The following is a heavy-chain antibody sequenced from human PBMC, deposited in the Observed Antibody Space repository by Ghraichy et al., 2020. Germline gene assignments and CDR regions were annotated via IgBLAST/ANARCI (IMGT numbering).Heavy chain of an antibody. CDR2: IYTSGST. J-gene: IGHJ6*02. D-gene: IGHD2-21*01. Sequence: SETLSLTCTVSGGSISSYYWSWIRQPAGKGLEWIGRIYTSGSTNYNPSLKSRVTLSVDTSKNQFSLKLSSVTAADTAVYYCGRSIQQAPAYGMDVWGQGTTVTVSS. CDR3: GRSIQQAPAYGMDV. V-gene: IGHV4-4*07. CDR1: GGSISSYY.